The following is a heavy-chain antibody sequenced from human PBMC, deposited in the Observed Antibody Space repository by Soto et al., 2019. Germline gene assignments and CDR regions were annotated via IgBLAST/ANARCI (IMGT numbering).Heavy chain of an antibody. CDR1: GGSFSGYY. J-gene: IGHJ4*02. D-gene: IGHD2-2*01. CDR3: ARWGIVVVPAAKRRGDY. V-gene: IGHV4-34*01. Sequence: PSETLSLTCAVYGGSFSGYYWSWIRQPPGKGLEWIGEINHSGSTNYNPSLKSRVTISVDTSKNQFSLKLGSVTAADTAVYYCARWGIVVVPAAKRRGDYWGQGTLVTVSS. CDR2: INHSGST.